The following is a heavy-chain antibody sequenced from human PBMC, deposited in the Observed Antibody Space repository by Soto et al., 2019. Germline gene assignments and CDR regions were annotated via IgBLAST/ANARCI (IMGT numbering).Heavy chain of an antibody. CDR1: SGSINRAVYS. V-gene: IGHV4-30-2*01. D-gene: IGHD3-22*01. J-gene: IGHJ4*01. CDR3: VFWYYYDSSGYKGYYVDY. CDR2: IYHSGST. Sequence: PSYTLYITCAFCSGSINRAVYSWRGIRQPPGKGLEWIGYIYHSGSTYYNPSLKSRVTISVDRSKNQFSLKLSSVTAADTAVYYCVFWYYYDSSGYKGYYVDYWGQGTLVTVSS.